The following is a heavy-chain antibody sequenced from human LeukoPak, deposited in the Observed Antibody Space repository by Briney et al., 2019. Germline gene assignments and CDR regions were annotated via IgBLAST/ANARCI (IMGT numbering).Heavy chain of an antibody. CDR3: AGEGDDRSGYYPHFDY. CDR1: GFTFSNAW. Sequence: PGGSLRLSCAASGFTFSNAWMSWVRRAPGKGLEWVSVIYSGGSTYYADSVKGRFTISRDNSKNTLYLQMNSLRAGETAVYYCAGEGDDRSGYYPHFDYWGQGTLVTVSS. D-gene: IGHD3-22*01. J-gene: IGHJ4*02. V-gene: IGHV3-53*01. CDR2: IYSGGST.